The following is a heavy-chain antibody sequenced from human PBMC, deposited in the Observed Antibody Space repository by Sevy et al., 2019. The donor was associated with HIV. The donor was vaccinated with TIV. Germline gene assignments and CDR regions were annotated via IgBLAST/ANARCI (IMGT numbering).Heavy chain of an antibody. CDR3: TTKKDFWSGYFYLDY. V-gene: IGHV3-15*05. CDR2: IKSKTAGGTT. D-gene: IGHD3-3*01. CDR1: GFTFNNAW. J-gene: IGHJ4*02. Sequence: GGSLRLSCAASGFTFNNAWMSWVRQAPGKGLEWVGRIKSKTAGGTTDYAAPVKGRFTISRDDSKNTLYLQMNSLKTDDTAVYYCTTKKDFWSGYFYLDYWGQGTLVTVSS.